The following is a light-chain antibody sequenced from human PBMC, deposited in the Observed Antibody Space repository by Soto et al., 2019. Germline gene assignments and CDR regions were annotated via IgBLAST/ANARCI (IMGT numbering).Light chain of an antibody. Sequence: QMTQSPSSMSACVGDRVTITCRASQDIRSWLAWYRQKPGEAPKFLIYAASSLQSGVPSRFSGSGSGTDYTLTISSLQPEDFATYYCQQANSFPLSFAQGTRLEIK. CDR2: AAS. J-gene: IGKJ5*01. CDR1: QDIRSW. CDR3: QQANSFPLS. V-gene: IGKV1-12*01.